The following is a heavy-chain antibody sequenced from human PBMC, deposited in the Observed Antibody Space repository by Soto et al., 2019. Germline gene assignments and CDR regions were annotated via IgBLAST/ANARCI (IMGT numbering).Heavy chain of an antibody. V-gene: IGHV3-23*01. J-gene: IGHJ4*02. CDR1: GFTFSSYA. CDR2: ISGSGGST. CDR3: AKRAPRGYCSGGSCYSLDY. D-gene: IGHD2-15*01. Sequence: EVQLLESGGGLVQPGGSLRLSCAASGFTFSSYAMSWVRQAPGKGLEWVSAISGSGGSTYYADSVKGRFTISRDNSKNTLYLQMNSLRAEDTAVYYCAKRAPRGYCSGGSCYSLDYWGQGTLVTVSS.